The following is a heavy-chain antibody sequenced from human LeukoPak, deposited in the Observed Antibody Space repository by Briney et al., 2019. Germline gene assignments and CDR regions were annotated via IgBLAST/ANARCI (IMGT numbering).Heavy chain of an antibody. D-gene: IGHD1-20*01. CDR3: ARDPRYNWNPYY. CDR2: FDPEHGET. J-gene: IGHJ4*02. V-gene: IGHV1-24*01. Sequence: ASVKVSCKVSGYTLTELSMHWVRQAPGKGLEWMGGFDPEHGETVYAQKFQGRLTMTEDTSTHTAYMELSSLRSDDTAVYYCARDPRYNWNPYYWGQGTLVTVSS. CDR1: GYTLTELS.